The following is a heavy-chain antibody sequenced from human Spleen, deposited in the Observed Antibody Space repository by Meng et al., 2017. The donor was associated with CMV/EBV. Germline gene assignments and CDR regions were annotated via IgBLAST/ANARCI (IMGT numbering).Heavy chain of an antibody. CDR2: ISAYNGNT. J-gene: IGHJ4*02. V-gene: IGHV1-18*01. D-gene: IGHD6-13*01. CDR1: GYTFTSYG. Sequence: QVQLVQSGAEVKKPGASVKVSCKASGYTFTSYGMSWLRQAPGQGLEWMGWISAYNGNTKYSQKFQGRVTITRDTSASIGYMEVSSLRFEDTAVYYCARDGWQQSYYFDHWGQGALVTVSS. CDR3: ARDGWQQSYYFDH.